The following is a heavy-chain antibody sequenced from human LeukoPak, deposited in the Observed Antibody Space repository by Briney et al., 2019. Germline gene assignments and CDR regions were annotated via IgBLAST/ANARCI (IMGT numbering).Heavy chain of an antibody. CDR1: GGSFSGYY. J-gene: IGHJ4*02. D-gene: IGHD5-18*01. Sequence: SETLSLTCAVYGGSFSGYYWSWIRQPPGKGLEWIGEINHSGSTNYNPSLKSRVTISVDTSKNQFSLKLSSVTAADTAVYYSARARDTAMVPTAPDYWGQGTLVTVSS. V-gene: IGHV4-34*01. CDR3: ARARDTAMVPTAPDY. CDR2: INHSGST.